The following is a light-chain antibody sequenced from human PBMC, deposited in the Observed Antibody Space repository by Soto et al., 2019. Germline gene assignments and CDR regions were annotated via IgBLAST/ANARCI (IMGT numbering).Light chain of an antibody. V-gene: IGKV1-5*01. CDR2: DAS. Sequence: DIQMTQSPSTLSASVGDRVTITFRASQSISSRWAWYQQKPGKAPKLLIYDASSLESGVPSRFSGSGCGTEFTLPISSMQADDFATYYCQQYNNYSPWTFGQGTKVEIK. CDR3: QQYNNYSPWT. J-gene: IGKJ1*01. CDR1: QSISSR.